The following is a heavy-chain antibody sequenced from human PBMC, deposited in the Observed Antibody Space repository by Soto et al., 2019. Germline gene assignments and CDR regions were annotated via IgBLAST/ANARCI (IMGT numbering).Heavy chain of an antibody. CDR1: GFTFSNYG. V-gene: IGHV3-33*06. CDR3: AKDIMRGGSLPEYLFDF. D-gene: IGHD1-26*01. CDR2: IWYDGSSK. J-gene: IGHJ4*02. Sequence: GGSLRLSCAASGFTFSNYGMHWVRQAPGKGLEWVAVIWYDGSSKYYAESVEGRFTISRDNSKNTLYLQMNSLRAEDTAVYFCAKDIMRGGSLPEYLFDFWGQGALVTVSS.